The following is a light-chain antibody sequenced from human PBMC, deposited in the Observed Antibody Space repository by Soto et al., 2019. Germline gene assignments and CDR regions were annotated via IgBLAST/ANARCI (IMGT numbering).Light chain of an antibody. CDR3: QQLHGYPIT. CDR1: QGIDTS. V-gene: IGKV1-9*01. Sequence: ILLTQSPSSLSASVGYRFTITCRASQGIDTSLAWYQQKPGKAPKLLIYAASNFQSGVPSRFSGSGSGTHFTLTISGLQPEDFETYYCQQLHGYPITFGQGTRLEIK. J-gene: IGKJ5*01. CDR2: AAS.